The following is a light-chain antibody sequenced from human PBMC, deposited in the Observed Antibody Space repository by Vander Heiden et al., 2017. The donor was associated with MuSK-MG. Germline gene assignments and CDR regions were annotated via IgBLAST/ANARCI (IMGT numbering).Light chain of an antibody. Sequence: EIVMTPSPATLSVSPGERATLSCRASQSVSSSLAWYQQKPGQAPRLLIYGASTRATSIPARFSSSGSGTEFTLTISSLQSEDFAVYYCQQYNNWPPLTFGGGTKVEIK. J-gene: IGKJ4*01. CDR3: QQYNNWPPLT. CDR1: QSVSSS. CDR2: GAS. V-gene: IGKV3-15*01.